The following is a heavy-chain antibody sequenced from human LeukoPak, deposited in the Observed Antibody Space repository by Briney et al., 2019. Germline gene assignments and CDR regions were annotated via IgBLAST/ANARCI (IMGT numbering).Heavy chain of an antibody. CDR3: ARDGGQRGYSYGYALDFDY. Sequence: SETLSLTCTVSGGSISSYYWSWIRQPPGKGLEWIGYIYYSGSTNYNPSIKSRVTISVDTSKNQFSLKLSSVTAADTAVYYCARDGGQRGYSYGYALDFDYWGQGTLVTVSS. J-gene: IGHJ4*02. V-gene: IGHV4-59*01. CDR2: IYYSGST. CDR1: GGSISSYY. D-gene: IGHD5-18*01.